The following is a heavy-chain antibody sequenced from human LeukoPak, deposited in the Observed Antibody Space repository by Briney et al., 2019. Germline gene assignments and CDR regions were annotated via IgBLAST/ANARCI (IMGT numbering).Heavy chain of an antibody. D-gene: IGHD1-1*01. Sequence: GGSLRLSCAASGFTFSSYAMSWVRQAPGKGLEWVSAISGSGGSTYYADSVKGRFTISRDNFKNTLYLQMNSLRAEDTAVYYCAKDSGFAGDYFDYWGQGTLVTVSS. CDR1: GFTFSSYA. J-gene: IGHJ4*02. CDR3: AKDSGFAGDYFDY. V-gene: IGHV3-23*01. CDR2: ISGSGGST.